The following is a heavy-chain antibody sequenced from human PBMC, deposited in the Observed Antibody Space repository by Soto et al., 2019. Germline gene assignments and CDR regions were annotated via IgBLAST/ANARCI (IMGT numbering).Heavy chain of an antibody. CDR2: ISWNSGSI. V-gene: IGHV3-9*01. Sequence: EVQLVESGGGLVQPGRSLRLSCAASGFTFDDYAMHWVRQAPGKGLEWVSGISWNSGSIGYADSVKGRFTISRDNAKNSLYLQMNRLRAEDTALYYCAKGRGLRLGELDYWGQGTLVTVSS. CDR1: GFTFDDYA. J-gene: IGHJ4*02. CDR3: AKGRGLRLGELDY. D-gene: IGHD3-16*01.